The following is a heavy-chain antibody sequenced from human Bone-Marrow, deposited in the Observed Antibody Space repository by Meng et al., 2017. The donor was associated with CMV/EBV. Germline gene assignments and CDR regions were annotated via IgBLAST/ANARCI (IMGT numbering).Heavy chain of an antibody. CDR1: GYTFTGYY. CDR3: ARGFRYNGNFFFGY. J-gene: IGHJ4*02. Sequence: ASVKVSCKASGYTFTGYYMHWVRQAPGQGLEWMGWINPNSGGTNYAQKFQGRVTMTRNTSISTAYMELSSLRSEDTAVYYCARGFRYNGNFFFGYWGQGTLVTVSS. V-gene: IGHV1-2*02. D-gene: IGHD1-7*01. CDR2: INPNSGGT.